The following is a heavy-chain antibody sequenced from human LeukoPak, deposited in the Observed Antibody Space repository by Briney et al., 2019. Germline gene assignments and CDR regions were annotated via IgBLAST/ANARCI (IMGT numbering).Heavy chain of an antibody. CDR2: MSYDGSNK. D-gene: IGHD6-13*01. J-gene: IGHJ4*02. V-gene: IGHV3-30*18. CDR3: ANSHTSSWYYCNH. Sequence: GGSLRLSCAASGFTFSIYGMHWVRQAPGKGLEWVAVMSYDGSNKYYADSVKGRFTISRDNFKNTLYLQMNSLRTEDTAVYYCANSHTSSWYYCNHWGQGTLVTVSS. CDR1: GFTFSIYG.